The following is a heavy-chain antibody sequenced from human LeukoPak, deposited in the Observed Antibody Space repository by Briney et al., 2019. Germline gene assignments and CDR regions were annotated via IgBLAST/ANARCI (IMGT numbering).Heavy chain of an antibody. CDR1: GGSFSGYY. V-gene: IGHV4-34*01. CDR3: AGAGYNWNDVTAAFDI. D-gene: IGHD1-1*01. J-gene: IGHJ3*02. CDR2: INHSGST. Sequence: KSSETLSLTCAVYGGSFSGYYWSWIRQPPGKGLEWIGEINHSGSTNYNPSLKSRVTISVDTSKNQFSLKLSSVTAADTAVYYCAGAGYNWNDVTAAFDIWGQGTMVTVSS.